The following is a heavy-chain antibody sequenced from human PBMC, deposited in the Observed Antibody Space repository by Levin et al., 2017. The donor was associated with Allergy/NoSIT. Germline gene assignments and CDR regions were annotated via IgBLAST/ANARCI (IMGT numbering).Heavy chain of an antibody. CDR3: ARVSGDSSGWPFDY. J-gene: IGHJ4*02. CDR2: ISSSSSTI. CDR1: GFTFSSYS. V-gene: IGHV3-48*01. Sequence: GGSLRLSCAASGFTFSSYSMNWVRQAPGKGLEWVSYISSSSSTIYYADSVKGRFTISRDNAKNSLYLQMNSLRAEDTAVYYCARVSGDSSGWPFDYWGQGTLVTVSS. D-gene: IGHD6-19*01.